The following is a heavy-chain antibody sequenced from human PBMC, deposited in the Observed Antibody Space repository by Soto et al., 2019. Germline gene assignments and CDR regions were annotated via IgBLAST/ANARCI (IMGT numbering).Heavy chain of an antibody. CDR3: AHRILRTVFGLVTTTAIYFDF. V-gene: IGHV2-5*02. Sequence: QITLNESGPTVVKPAETLTLTCTFSGFSLTTSGVGVGWIRQSPGKAPEWLALIYWDDDKRYSASLKSRLTITKDTSENQVVLTMASVDPADTATYYCAHRILRTVFGLVTTTAIYFDFWGQGTPVVVSS. CDR2: IYWDDDK. J-gene: IGHJ4*02. CDR1: GFSLTTSGVG. D-gene: IGHD3-3*01.